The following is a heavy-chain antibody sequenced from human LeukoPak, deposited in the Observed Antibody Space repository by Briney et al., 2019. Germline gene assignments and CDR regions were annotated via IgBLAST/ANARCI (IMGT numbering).Heavy chain of an antibody. CDR1: GYTFTSYG. Sequence: ASVKVSCKASGYTFTSYGISWVRQAPGQGLEWMGWISAYNGNTNYAQKLQGRVTMTTDTSTSTAYMELRSLRSDDTAVYYCALSWSWKNRFGPWGQGPRVSVSS. J-gene: IGHJ5*02. CDR2: ISAYNGNT. CDR3: ALSWSWKNRFGP. V-gene: IGHV1-18*01. D-gene: IGHD1-1*01.